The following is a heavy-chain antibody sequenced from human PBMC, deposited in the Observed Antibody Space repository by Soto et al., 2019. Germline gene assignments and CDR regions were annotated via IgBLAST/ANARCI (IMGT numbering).Heavy chain of an antibody. J-gene: IGHJ4*02. Sequence: EVQLVESGGDLVQPGGSLRLSCAASGFTFSTYWMHWVRQAPGKGLLWVSRIKTDGTYATYADSVKGRFTISRDNAKNTLYLQMNSLRVEEEAVYYCAAGGSGYYANWGQGTLVTVSS. V-gene: IGHV3-74*01. CDR1: GFTFSTYW. D-gene: IGHD3-22*01. CDR3: AAGGSGYYAN. CDR2: IKTDGTYA.